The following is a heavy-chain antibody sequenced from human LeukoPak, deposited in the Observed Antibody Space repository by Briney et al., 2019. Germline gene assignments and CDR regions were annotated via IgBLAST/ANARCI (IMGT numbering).Heavy chain of an antibody. Sequence: SETLSLTCTISGDSTSSDRYYGGWVRQPPGKGLEWIGNIYYSGSTNYNPSLKSRVTISVDTSKNQFSLKLSSVTAADTAVYYCTATTAIAAAADYWGQGTLVTVSS. J-gene: IGHJ4*02. CDR1: GDSTSSDRYY. CDR3: TATTAIAAAADY. D-gene: IGHD6-13*01. V-gene: IGHV4-61*01. CDR2: IYYSGST.